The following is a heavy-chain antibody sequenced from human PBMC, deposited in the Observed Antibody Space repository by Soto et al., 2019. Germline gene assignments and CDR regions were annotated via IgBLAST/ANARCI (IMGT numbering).Heavy chain of an antibody. CDR2: ISYDGSNK. Sequence: GGSLRLSCAASGFTFSSYGMHWVRQAPGKGLEWVAVISYDGSNKYYADSVKGRFTISRDNSKNTLYLQMNSLRAEDTAVYYCAKDLRYYGMDVWGQGTTVTVS. J-gene: IGHJ6*02. CDR3: AKDLRYYGMDV. V-gene: IGHV3-30*18. CDR1: GFTFSSYG.